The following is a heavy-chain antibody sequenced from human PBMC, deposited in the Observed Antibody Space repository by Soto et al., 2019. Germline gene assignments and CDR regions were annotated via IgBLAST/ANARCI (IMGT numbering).Heavy chain of an antibody. V-gene: IGHV3-30-3*01. J-gene: IGHJ4*02. CDR3: ARERTYSYSFDY. Sequence: GGSLRLSCAASGFTFSSYAMHWVRQAPGKGLEWVAVMSYDGSNKYYADSVEGRFTISRDNSKNTLYLQMNSLRAEDTAVYYCARERTYSYSFDYWGQGTLVTVSS. CDR1: GFTFSSYA. CDR2: MSYDGSNK. D-gene: IGHD5-18*01.